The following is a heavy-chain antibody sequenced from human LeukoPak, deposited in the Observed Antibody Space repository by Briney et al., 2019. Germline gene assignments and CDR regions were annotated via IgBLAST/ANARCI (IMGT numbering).Heavy chain of an antibody. CDR3: ARESLSGSSWYGCLDY. V-gene: IGHV1-2*02. Sequence: ASEKVSCKASGYTFTGYYMHWVRQAPGQGLEWMGWINPNSGGTNYAQKFQGRVTMTRDTSISTAYMELSRLRSDDTAVYYCARESLSGSSWYGCLDYWGQGTLVTVSS. CDR2: INPNSGGT. D-gene: IGHD6-13*01. CDR1: GYTFTGYY. J-gene: IGHJ4*02.